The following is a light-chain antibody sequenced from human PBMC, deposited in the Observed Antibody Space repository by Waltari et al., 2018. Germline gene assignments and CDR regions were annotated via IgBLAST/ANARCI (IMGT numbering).Light chain of an antibody. CDR2: KTN. CDR1: FRPIPTTPS. Sequence: GATQVPSFSVSPVRTVTLTSAFRFRPIPTTPSPTRYQQTPGQGPRTLGYKTNSRSSGVPDRFSGSVLGNKAALTITGAQADDESDYYCLLYMGSGIWVFGGGTKLTVL. J-gene: IGLJ3*02. CDR3: LLYMGSGIWV. V-gene: IGLV8-61*01.